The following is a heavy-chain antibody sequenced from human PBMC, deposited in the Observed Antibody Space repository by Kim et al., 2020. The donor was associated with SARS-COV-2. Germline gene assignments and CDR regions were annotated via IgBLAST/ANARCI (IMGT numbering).Heavy chain of an antibody. CDR3: TTSLDL. V-gene: IGHV3-48*02. CDR2: MSGSGATI. CDR1: GFNVGNSH. J-gene: IGHJ5*02. Sequence: GGSLRLSCVASGFNVGNSHMSWVRQAPGKAPEWVSYMSGSGATIYYADSAKGRFTISRDIVQNTLFLQMDSLRDADTAVYYCTTSLDLLDQGTLATYSS.